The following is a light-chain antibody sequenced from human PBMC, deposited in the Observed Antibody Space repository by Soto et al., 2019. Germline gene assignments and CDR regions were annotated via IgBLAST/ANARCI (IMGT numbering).Light chain of an antibody. V-gene: IGKV1-5*03. CDR1: QTIGSW. Sequence: DIQLTQFPSTLSASIGDRVTITCRATQTIGSWLSWYQQKPGKAPTRLIYRASSLETGVPSRFSSSGSGTEFTLPISSLQHDDFASYYWQEYKSYSPYTFGQGTRLEIK. J-gene: IGKJ2*01. CDR3: QEYKSYSPYT. CDR2: RAS.